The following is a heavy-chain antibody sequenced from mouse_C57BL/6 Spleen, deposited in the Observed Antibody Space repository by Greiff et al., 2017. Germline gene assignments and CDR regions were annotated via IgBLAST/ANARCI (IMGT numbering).Heavy chain of an antibody. CDR2: LYPGSGST. CDR3: AREDYYGSSHGWFAY. D-gene: IGHD1-1*01. V-gene: IGHV1-55*01. Sequence: QVQLQQPGAELVRPGTSVKLSCKASGYTFTSYWMHWVKQRPGQGLEWIGDLYPGSGSTTYNEKFKSKATLTVDTSSSTAYMQLSSLTSEDSAVYYCAREDYYGSSHGWFAYWGQGTLVTVSA. J-gene: IGHJ3*01. CDR1: GYTFTSYW.